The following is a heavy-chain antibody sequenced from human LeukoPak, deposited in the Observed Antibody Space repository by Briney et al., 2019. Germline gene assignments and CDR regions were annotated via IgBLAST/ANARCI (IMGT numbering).Heavy chain of an antibody. J-gene: IGHJ4*02. Sequence: PGGSLRLSCAASGFTFSSYGMHWVRQAPGKGLEWVAVISYDGSNKYYADSVKGRFTISRDNSKNTLYLQMNSLRAEDTAVYYCAKDQGGYNWNAFLDYWGQGTLVTVSS. V-gene: IGHV3-30*18. CDR1: GFTFSSYG. CDR3: AKDQGGYNWNAFLDY. CDR2: ISYDGSNK. D-gene: IGHD1-20*01.